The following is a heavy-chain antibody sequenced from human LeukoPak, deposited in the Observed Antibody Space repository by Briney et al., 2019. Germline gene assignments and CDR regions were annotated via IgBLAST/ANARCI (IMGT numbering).Heavy chain of an antibody. V-gene: IGHV3-23*01. D-gene: IGHD4-23*01. Sequence: GGSLRLSCAASGFTFSSYAMSWVRQAPGKGLEWVSAISGSGGSTYYADSVKGRFTISRDNSKNTLYLQMNSLRAEDTAVYYCAKVPTKDDYGGRGAFDIWGKGTMVTVSS. CDR1: GFTFSSYA. CDR3: AKVPTKDDYGGRGAFDI. J-gene: IGHJ3*02. CDR2: ISGSGGST.